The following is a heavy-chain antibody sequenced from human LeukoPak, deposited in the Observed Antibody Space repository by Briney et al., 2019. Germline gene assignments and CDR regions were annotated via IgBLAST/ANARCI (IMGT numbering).Heavy chain of an antibody. CDR2: ISYSGST. CDR1: GVSISSGDYY. V-gene: IGHV4-30-4*08. D-gene: IGHD6-13*01. J-gene: IGHJ6*03. CDR3: ARGKGHSSRQPVRYSYYYYYMDV. Sequence: PSETLSLTCAVSGVSISSGDYYWTWIRQPPGKGLEWIGYISYSGSTYYNPSLKSGITISLDTSKNQFSLKVTSVTAADTAVYYCARGKGHSSRQPVRYSYYYYYMDVWGKGTTVTVSS.